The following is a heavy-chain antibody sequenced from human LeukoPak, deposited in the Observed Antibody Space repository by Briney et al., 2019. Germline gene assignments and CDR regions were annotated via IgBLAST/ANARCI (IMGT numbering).Heavy chain of an antibody. J-gene: IGHJ4*02. Sequence: PGGSLRLSCAASGFTFSTSSLNWVRQAPGKGLEWISYISRSGSTINYADSVKGRFTISRDDAKYSLYLQMNSLRAEDTAVYYCAKSTVTNYFDNWGQGSLVTVSS. CDR3: AKSTVTNYFDN. D-gene: IGHD4-17*01. CDR1: GFTFSTSS. V-gene: IGHV3-48*04. CDR2: ISRSGSTI.